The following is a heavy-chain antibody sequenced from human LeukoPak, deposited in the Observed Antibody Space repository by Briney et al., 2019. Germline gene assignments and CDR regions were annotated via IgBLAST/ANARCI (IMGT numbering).Heavy chain of an antibody. D-gene: IGHD3-22*01. J-gene: IGHJ4*02. V-gene: IGHV3-23*01. Sequence: PGGSLRLSCAASGFTFRSYAISWVRQAPGKGLEWVSRISGSGGSTYYADSVKGRFTISRDNSKNTLYLQMNSLRAEDTAVYYCAKGREPYYDTSVIDYWGQGTLVTVSS. CDR2: ISGSGGST. CDR3: AKGREPYYDTSVIDY. CDR1: GFTFRSYA.